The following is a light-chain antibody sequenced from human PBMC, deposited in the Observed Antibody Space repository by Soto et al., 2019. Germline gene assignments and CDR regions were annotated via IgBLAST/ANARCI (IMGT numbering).Light chain of an antibody. Sequence: EIVLTQSPGTLSLSPGERATLSCRASQTINSNYSVWFQQKPGQAPRLLIYGASSRATGIPDRFSGSGSGTDFTLTISSLEPEDFAVYYCQQCDRSPWTFGQGTKVDIK. V-gene: IGKV3-20*01. CDR3: QQCDRSPWT. CDR1: QTINSNY. J-gene: IGKJ1*01. CDR2: GAS.